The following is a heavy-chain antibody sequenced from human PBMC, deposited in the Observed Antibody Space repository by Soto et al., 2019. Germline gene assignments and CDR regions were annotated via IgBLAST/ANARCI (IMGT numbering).Heavy chain of an antibody. CDR1: GGTFNSYT. J-gene: IGHJ4*02. Sequence: QVQLVQSGAEVKKPGSSVKVSCTASGGTFNSYTINWVRQAPGQRPEWVGRGNPIVGMSSSASKFQGRVTLTADKSTSKAYMDLTGLKPEDTAVYYCATSYGSGSTHVDSWGQGSLVTVSS. D-gene: IGHD3-10*01. V-gene: IGHV1-69*02. CDR3: ATSYGSGSTHVDS. CDR2: GNPIVGMS.